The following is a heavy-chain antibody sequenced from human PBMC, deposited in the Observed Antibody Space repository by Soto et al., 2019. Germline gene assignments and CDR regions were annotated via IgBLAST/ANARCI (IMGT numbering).Heavy chain of an antibody. D-gene: IGHD4-4*01. Sequence: QVQLVQSGAEVKKPGASVKVSCKASGYTFTSYDINWVRQATGQGLEWMGWMNPNSGNTGYAQKAQXXVTMTRTTSISTAYMELSSLRSEDTAVYYCAREVTALGNDYWGQGTLVTVSS. J-gene: IGHJ4*02. CDR1: GYTFTSYD. V-gene: IGHV1-8*01. CDR3: AREVTALGNDY. CDR2: MNPNSGNT.